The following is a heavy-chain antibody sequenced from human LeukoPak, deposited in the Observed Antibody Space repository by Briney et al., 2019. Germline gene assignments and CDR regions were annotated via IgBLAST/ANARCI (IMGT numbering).Heavy chain of an antibody. Sequence: GASLRLSCGGFGFTFSSYALNWFRRPPGKGLEWVSRISGSGGSTYYADSRKGRFTIYRDNSKNTVLMQMSSLRAEDKDFYYCEEGRGPGADFDCWGQGTLVTVSS. CDR1: GFTFSSYA. CDR2: ISGSGGST. CDR3: EEGRGPGADFDC. J-gene: IGHJ4*02. D-gene: IGHD3-10*01. V-gene: IGHV3-23*01.